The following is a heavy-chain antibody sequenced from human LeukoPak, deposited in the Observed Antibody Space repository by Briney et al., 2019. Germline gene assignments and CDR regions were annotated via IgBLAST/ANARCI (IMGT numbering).Heavy chain of an antibody. Sequence: GGSLRLSCAAPGFTFSSDSMNSVRQAPGKGLEWVSSISSSSSYIYYADSVKGRFTISRDNAKNSLYLPMNSLRAEDTAVYYCARDRRGMAAGGTYWGQGTLVTVSS. J-gene: IGHJ4*02. CDR2: ISSSSSYI. D-gene: IGHD6-13*01. CDR3: ARDRRGMAAGGTY. CDR1: GFTFSSDS. V-gene: IGHV3-21*01.